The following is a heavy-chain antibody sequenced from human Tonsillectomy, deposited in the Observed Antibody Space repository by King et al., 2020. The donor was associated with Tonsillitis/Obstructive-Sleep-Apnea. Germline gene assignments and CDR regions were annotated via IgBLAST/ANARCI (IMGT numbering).Heavy chain of an antibody. D-gene: IGHD3-22*01. CDR2: INPNSGGT. J-gene: IGHJ4*02. CDR1: GYTFTGYY. Sequence: VQLVESGAGVKKPGASVKVSCKASGYTFTGYYMHWVRQAPGQGLEWIGWINPNSGGTNYAQKFQGRVTMTRDTSISTAYMELSRLRSDDTAVYYCARAVRYDSSGYYYSPFDYWGQGTLVTVSS. CDR3: ARAVRYDSSGYYYSPFDY. V-gene: IGHV1-2*02.